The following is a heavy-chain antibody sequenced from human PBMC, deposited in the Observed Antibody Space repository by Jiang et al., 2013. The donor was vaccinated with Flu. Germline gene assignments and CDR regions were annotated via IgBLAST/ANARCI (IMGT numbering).Heavy chain of an antibody. CDR2: IDPSDSYT. CDR3: ARSMVAGPRDAFDI. J-gene: IGHJ3*02. CDR1: GYSFTNYW. V-gene: IGHV5-10-1*01. D-gene: IGHD6-19*01. Sequence: GAEVKKPGESLRISCKGSGYSFTNYWISWLRQMPGKGLEWMGRIDPSDSYTNYSLSFQGHVTLSADKSISTAYLQWSSLKASDTAMYYCARSMVAGPRDAFDIWGQGTMVTVSS.